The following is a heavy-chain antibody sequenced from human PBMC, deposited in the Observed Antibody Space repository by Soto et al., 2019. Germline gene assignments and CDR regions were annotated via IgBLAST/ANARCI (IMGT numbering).Heavy chain of an antibody. Sequence: ASVKVSCKAFGGSFRSFGISWVRQAPGQGLEWMGWISAYNGNTNYAQKLQGRVTMTTDTSTSTAYMELRSLRSDDTAVYYCARDRGIPGIAVAGTAPFDYWGQGTLVTVSS. CDR1: GGSFRSFG. V-gene: IGHV1-18*01. D-gene: IGHD6-19*01. J-gene: IGHJ4*02. CDR2: ISAYNGNT. CDR3: ARDRGIPGIAVAGTAPFDY.